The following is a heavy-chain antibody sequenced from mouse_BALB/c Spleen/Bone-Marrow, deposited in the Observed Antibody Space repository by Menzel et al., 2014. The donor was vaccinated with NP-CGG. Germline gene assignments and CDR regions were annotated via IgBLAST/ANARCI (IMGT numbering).Heavy chain of an antibody. CDR3: AMITTGAWFAY. D-gene: IGHD2-4*01. Sequence: EVMLVESGAELVKPGASAKLSCTASGFNIKDTYMHWVKQRPEQGLEWIGRIDPANGNTKYDPKFQGKATITADTSSNTAYLQLSSLTSEDTAVYYCAMITTGAWFAYWGQGTLVTVSA. J-gene: IGHJ3*01. CDR1: GFNIKDTY. CDR2: IDPANGNT. V-gene: IGHV14-3*02.